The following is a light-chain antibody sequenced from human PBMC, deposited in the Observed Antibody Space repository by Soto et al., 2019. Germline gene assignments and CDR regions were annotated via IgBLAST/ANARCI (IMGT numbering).Light chain of an antibody. J-gene: IGKJ2*01. V-gene: IGKV2-30*02. CDR3: MQATHFPYT. Sequence: DVVMTQSPLSLPVTLGQPASISCRSTQSRVHTPGNIFLNWFHQRPGQSPRSLIYKISNRDSGVQDRFSGIGSGTDFTLKITWVEAEDVGVFYCMQATHFPYTVGQGTKLEI. CDR1: QSRVHTPGNIF. CDR2: KIS.